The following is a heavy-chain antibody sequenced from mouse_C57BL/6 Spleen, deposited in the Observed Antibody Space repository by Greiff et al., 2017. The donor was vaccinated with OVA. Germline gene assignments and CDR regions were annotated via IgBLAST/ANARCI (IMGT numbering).Heavy chain of an antibody. Sequence: VQLQQSGPVLVKPGASVKMSCKASGYTFTDYYMNWVKKSHGKSLEWIGVINPYNGGTSYNQKFKGKATLTVDESSITAYMALTSLASADSSVYYCAIYGSSPTWFASWGQGTLVTVSA. J-gene: IGHJ3*01. D-gene: IGHD1-1*01. V-gene: IGHV1-19*01. CDR2: INPYNGGT. CDR1: GYTFTDYY. CDR3: AIYGSSPTWFAS.